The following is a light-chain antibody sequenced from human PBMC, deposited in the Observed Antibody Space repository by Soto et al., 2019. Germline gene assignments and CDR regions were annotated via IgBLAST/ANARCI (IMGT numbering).Light chain of an antibody. V-gene: IGKV1-12*01. CDR2: AAS. CDR3: QQADSFPPS. J-gene: IGKJ2*01. CDR1: QGIDRW. Sequence: DIQMTQSPSSVSASVGDRVTISCRASQGIDRWLAWYQQKPGTAPKLLIYAASTLQSGVPSRFSGSGSGTEFTLTINSLQPEDCATYYCQQADSFPPSFGQGTKLEIK.